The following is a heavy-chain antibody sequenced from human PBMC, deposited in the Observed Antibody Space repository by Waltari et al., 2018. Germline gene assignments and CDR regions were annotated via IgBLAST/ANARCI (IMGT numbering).Heavy chain of an antibody. CDR1: GYTFTGYY. D-gene: IGHD1-26*01. CDR3: ARIVVGATRGFDP. Sequence: QVQLVQSGAEVKKPGASVKVSCKASGYTFTGYYMHWVRQAPGQGLEWMGRRNPNRGGTKYAQKLQGRVTMIRDTSISTAYMELSRLRSDDTAVYYCARIVVGATRGFDPWGQGTLVTVSS. J-gene: IGHJ5*02. CDR2: RNPNRGGT. V-gene: IGHV1-2*06.